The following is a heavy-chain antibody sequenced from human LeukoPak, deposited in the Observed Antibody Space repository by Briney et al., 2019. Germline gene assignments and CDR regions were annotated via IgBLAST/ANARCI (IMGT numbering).Heavy chain of an antibody. J-gene: IGHJ4*02. CDR2: ISGAGGST. D-gene: IGHD4-17*01. Sequence: GGSLRLSCAASGFTFSNFAMSWVRQAPGKGLESVSLISGAGGSTYYADSVKGRFTISRDNSKNTLYLQMNSLRAEDTAVYYCAKGHADYGTGFDLWGQGTLVTVSS. CDR3: AKGHADYGTGFDL. V-gene: IGHV3-23*01. CDR1: GFTFSNFA.